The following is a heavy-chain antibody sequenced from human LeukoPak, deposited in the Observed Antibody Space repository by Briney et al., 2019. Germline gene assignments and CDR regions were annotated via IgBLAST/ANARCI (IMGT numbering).Heavy chain of an antibody. V-gene: IGHV3-72*01. CDR2: TSNKAKSYTT. CDR1: GFTFSRYW. CDR3: ARVTGAYYFDY. Sequence: GGSLRLSCAASGFTFSRYWMSWVRQAPGKGLEWVGRTSNKAKSYTTEYAASVKDRFTISRDDSKNSLYLQMNSLKTEDTAVYYCARVTGAYYFDYWGQGTLVTVSS. D-gene: IGHD1-20*01. J-gene: IGHJ4*02.